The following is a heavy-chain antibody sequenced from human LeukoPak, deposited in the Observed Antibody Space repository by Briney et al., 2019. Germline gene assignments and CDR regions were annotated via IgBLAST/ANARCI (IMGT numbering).Heavy chain of an antibody. CDR2: IDPSDSYT. J-gene: IGHJ6*02. D-gene: IGHD4-17*01. CDR1: GYSFTSYW. Sequence: GESLQISCKGSGYSFTSYWISWVRQMPGKGLEWMGRIDPSDSYTNYSPSFQGHVTISADKSISTAYLQWSSLKASDTAMYYCARLDDYGDYGYYYGMDVWGQGTTVTVSS. V-gene: IGHV5-10-1*01. CDR3: ARLDDYGDYGYYYGMDV.